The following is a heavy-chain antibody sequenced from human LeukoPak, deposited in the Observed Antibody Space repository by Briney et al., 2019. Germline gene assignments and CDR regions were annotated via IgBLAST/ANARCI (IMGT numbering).Heavy chain of an antibody. CDR3: VRVRYSNSWTLDY. D-gene: IGHD6-13*01. Sequence: GGSLRLSCAASGFTFSDHYMDWVRQAPGKGLEWVGRTRNKANSYTTEYAASVKGRFTISRDESKNSLHLQMNSLKSEDTGVYYCVRVRYSNSWTLDYWGQGTLVTVSS. CDR2: TRNKANSYTT. V-gene: IGHV3-72*01. J-gene: IGHJ4*02. CDR1: GFTFSDHY.